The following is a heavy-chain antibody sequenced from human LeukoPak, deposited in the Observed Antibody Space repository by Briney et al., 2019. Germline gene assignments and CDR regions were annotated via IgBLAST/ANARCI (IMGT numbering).Heavy chain of an antibody. CDR1: GFTFNDHY. V-gene: IGHV3-72*01. CDR3: VALLRGVAY. D-gene: IGHD3-10*01. CDR2: SRNEDHSYST. Sequence: GGSLRLSCAVSGFTFNDHYMDWVRQAPGKGLEWIGRSRNEDHSYSTDFAASVRGRASLSRDHSRSSLYLQINSLRTDDTAVYYCVALLRGVAYWGQGTLVTVSS. J-gene: IGHJ4*02.